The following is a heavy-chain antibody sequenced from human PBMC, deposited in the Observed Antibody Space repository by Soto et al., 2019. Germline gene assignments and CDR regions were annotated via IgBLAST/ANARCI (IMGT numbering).Heavy chain of an antibody. CDR3: ARWAMKQWLVDPRSDY. CDR1: GYTFTSYG. CDR2: ISAYNGNT. J-gene: IGHJ4*02. D-gene: IGHD6-19*01. Sequence: QVQLVQSGAEVKKPGASVKVSCKASGYTFTSYGISWVRQAPGQGLEWTGWISAYNGNTNYAQKLQGRVTMTTDTSTSTAYMELRSLRSDDTAVYYCARWAMKQWLVDPRSDYWGQGTLVTVSS. V-gene: IGHV1-18*01.